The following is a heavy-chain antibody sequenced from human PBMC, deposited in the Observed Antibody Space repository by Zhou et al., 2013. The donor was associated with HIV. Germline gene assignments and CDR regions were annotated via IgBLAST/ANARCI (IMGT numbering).Heavy chain of an antibody. CDR3: ARVDYDSSGNYAFDI. Sequence: QVQLVQSGTEVKKPGASVKVSCQASGYSFTSYGVSWVRQAPGQGLEWMGWISAKDGDTSYAKKFQGRVTMTRNTSISTAYMELSSLRSEDTAVYYCARVDYDSSGNYAFDIWGQGTMVTVSS. D-gene: IGHD3-22*01. CDR2: ISAKDGDT. V-gene: IGHV1-18*01. J-gene: IGHJ3*02. CDR1: GYSFTSYG.